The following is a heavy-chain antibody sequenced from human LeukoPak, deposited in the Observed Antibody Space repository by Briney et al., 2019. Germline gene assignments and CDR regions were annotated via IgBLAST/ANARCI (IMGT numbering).Heavy chain of an antibody. Sequence: GGSLRLSCAASGFTFYDYGMSWVRQAPGKGLEWVSGINWNGGSTGYADSVKGRFTISRDNAKNSLYLQMNSLRAEDTALYYCARGGYTYGWGAFDIWGQGTRVAVSS. CDR1: GFTFYDYG. D-gene: IGHD5-18*01. J-gene: IGHJ3*02. CDR3: ARGGYTYGWGAFDI. V-gene: IGHV3-20*04. CDR2: INWNGGST.